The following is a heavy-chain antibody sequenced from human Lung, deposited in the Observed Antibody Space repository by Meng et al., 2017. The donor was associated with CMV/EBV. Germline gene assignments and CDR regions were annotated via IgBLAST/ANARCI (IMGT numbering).Heavy chain of an antibody. Sequence: ETLSLXCAASGFTFSSYSMNWVRQAPGKGLEWVSSISSSSSYIYYADSVKGRFTISRDNAKNSLYLQMNSLRAEDTAVYYCARDRYSGSSDAFDIWGQGXMVTVSS. D-gene: IGHD1-26*01. V-gene: IGHV3-21*01. CDR2: ISSSSSYI. CDR3: ARDRYSGSSDAFDI. CDR1: GFTFSSYS. J-gene: IGHJ3*02.